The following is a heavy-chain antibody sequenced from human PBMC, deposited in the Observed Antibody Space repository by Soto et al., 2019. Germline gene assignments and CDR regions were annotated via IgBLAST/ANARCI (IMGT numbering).Heavy chain of an antibody. CDR3: ARDRGSYAVDY. J-gene: IGHJ4*02. Sequence: QVQLVQSGAEVKKPGALVKVSWKASDYTFTSYGISWVRQAPGQGLEWMGWISAYNGNTNYAQKLQGRVTMTTDTSTSTPYMELRSLRSDVTAVYYCARDRGSYAVDYWGQGTLVTVSS. D-gene: IGHD1-26*01. CDR2: ISAYNGNT. V-gene: IGHV1-18*01. CDR1: DYTFTSYG.